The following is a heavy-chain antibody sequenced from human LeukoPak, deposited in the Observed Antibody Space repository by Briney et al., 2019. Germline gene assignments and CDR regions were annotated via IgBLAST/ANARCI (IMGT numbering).Heavy chain of an antibody. J-gene: IGHJ4*02. CDR3: ARREGGTTLDY. D-gene: IGHD1-26*01. V-gene: IGHV3-30*04. CDR1: GFSFSSHT. Sequence: SGGSLRLSRAASGFSFSSHTMHWVRQAPGKGLEWVEVISYDGSNKYYVDSVKGRFTISRDNSKNTLYLQMNSLRTEDTAVYYCARREGGTTLDYWGQGTLVTVSS. CDR2: ISYDGSNK.